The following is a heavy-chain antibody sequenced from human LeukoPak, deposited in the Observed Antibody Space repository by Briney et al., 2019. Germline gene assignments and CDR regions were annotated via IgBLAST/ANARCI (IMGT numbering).Heavy chain of an antibody. D-gene: IGHD3-3*01. V-gene: IGHV4-34*01. CDR1: GGSFSGYY. J-gene: IGHJ6*02. CDR2: INHSGST. CDR3: ARGQYYDFWSGYYTQYYYYGMDV. Sequence: SETLSLTCAVYGGSFSGYYWSWIRQPPGKGLEWTGEINHSGSTNYNPSLKSRVTISVDTSKNQFSLKLSSVTAADTAVYYCARGQYYDFWSGYYTQYYYYGMDVWGQGTTVTVSS.